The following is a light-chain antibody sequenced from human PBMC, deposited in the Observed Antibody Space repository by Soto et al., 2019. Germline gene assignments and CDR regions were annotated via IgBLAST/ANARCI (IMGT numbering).Light chain of an antibody. CDR1: QSVSSSY. V-gene: IGKV3-20*01. Sequence: EIVLTQSPGTLSLSPGERATLSCRASQSVSSSYLAWYQQKPGQAPRLLIYGASSRATAIPDRFSGSGSGTDFTLTISRLEPEDFAVYYCQQYGSSPWFTFGPGNKVDIK. J-gene: IGKJ3*01. CDR3: QQYGSSPWFT. CDR2: GAS.